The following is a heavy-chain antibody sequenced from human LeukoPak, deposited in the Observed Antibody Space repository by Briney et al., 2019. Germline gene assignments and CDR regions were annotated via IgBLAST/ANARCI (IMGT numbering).Heavy chain of an antibody. J-gene: IGHJ5*02. CDR3: ANDYSFSNFT. CDR1: GFAFSTHG. Sequence: GRSLRLSCAASGFAFSTHGMTWVRQAPGKGLEWVADINERGSETYYADYVKGRFTISRDNTKKSLFLQLNSLGVEDTATYYCANDYSFSNFTWGQGTLVTVSS. V-gene: IGHV3-7*01. D-gene: IGHD5-12*01. CDR2: INERGSET.